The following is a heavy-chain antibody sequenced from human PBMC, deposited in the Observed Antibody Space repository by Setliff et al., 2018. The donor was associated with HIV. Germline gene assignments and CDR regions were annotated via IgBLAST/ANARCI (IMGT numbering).Heavy chain of an antibody. CDR3: ARVSSGYDPYYYDSSGHDY. Sequence: VASVMVSCKASGYTFTSYAMNWVRQAPGQGLEWMGWINTNTGNPTYAQGFTGRFVFSLDTSVSTAYLQISSLKAEDTAVYYCARVSSGYDPYYYDSSGHDYWGQGTLVTVS. CDR1: GYTFTSYA. D-gene: IGHD3-22*01. CDR2: INTNTGNP. V-gene: IGHV7-4-1*02. J-gene: IGHJ4*02.